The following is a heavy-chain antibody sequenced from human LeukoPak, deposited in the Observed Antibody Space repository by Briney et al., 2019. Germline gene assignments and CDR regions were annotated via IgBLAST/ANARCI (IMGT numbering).Heavy chain of an antibody. CDR1: EYSFNSFW. CDR3: ARTYYDSSESQDY. Sequence: PGESLKISFKSSEYSFNSFWIHWVRQMPGKGLEWMGRIDPSNSYTNYSPSFKGHVSISVDRSVSTAYLQWSGLKASDTAIYYCARTYYDSSESQDYWGQGTLVTVSS. CDR2: IDPSNSYT. V-gene: IGHV5-10-1*01. J-gene: IGHJ4*02. D-gene: IGHD3-22*01.